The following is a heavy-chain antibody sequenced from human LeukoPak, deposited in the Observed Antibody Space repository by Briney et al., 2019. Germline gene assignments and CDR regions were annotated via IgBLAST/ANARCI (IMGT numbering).Heavy chain of an antibody. CDR3: ARVPLHFDILTGYHNQAYGMDV. CDR2: IYYSGST. D-gene: IGHD3-9*01. V-gene: IGHV4-59*12. Sequence: PSETLSLTCTVSGGSISSYYWSWIRQPPGKGLEWIGYIYYSGSTNYNPSLKSRVTISVDTSKNQFSLKLSSVTDADTAVYYCARVPLHFDILTGYHNQAYGMDVWGQGTTVTVSS. CDR1: GGSISSYY. J-gene: IGHJ6*02.